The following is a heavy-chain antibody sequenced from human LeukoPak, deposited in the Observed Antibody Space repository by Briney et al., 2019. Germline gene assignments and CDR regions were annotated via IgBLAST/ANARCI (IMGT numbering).Heavy chain of an antibody. J-gene: IGHJ5*02. CDR1: GFTFSSYA. V-gene: IGHV3-23*01. D-gene: IGHD3-10*01. Sequence: PGGSLRLSCAASGFTFSSYAMSWVRQAPGKGLEWVSAISGSGGSTYYADSVKGRFTISRDNSKNTLYLQMNSLRAEDTAVYYCAKYPYGSGRWSGWFHPWGQGTLVTVSS. CDR3: AKYPYGSGRWSGWFHP. CDR2: ISGSGGST.